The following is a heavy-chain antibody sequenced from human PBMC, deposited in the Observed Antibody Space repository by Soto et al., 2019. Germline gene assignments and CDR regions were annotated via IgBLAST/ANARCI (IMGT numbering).Heavy chain of an antibody. J-gene: IGHJ3*01. V-gene: IGHV3-23*01. Sequence: EVKLLESGGGLAQPGGSLRLSCVGSGFTFDSYAISWVRQAPGERLQWIAAISGSADGTDYAHSVRGRFTISRDNAKKPVHLKMDSLRVEDTAVYFCAKDTVGGYSFWSGYYSDGLDVWGQGTLVSVS. CDR3: AKDTVGGYSFWSGYYSDGLDV. CDR1: GFTFDSYA. CDR2: ISGSADGT. D-gene: IGHD3-3*01.